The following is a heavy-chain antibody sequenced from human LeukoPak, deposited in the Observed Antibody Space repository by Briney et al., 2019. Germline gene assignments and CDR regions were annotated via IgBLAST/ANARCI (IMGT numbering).Heavy chain of an antibody. V-gene: IGHV4-34*01. D-gene: IGHD3-10*01. Sequence: SETLSLTCAVYGGSFSGYYWSWIRQPPGKGLEWIGEINHSGSTNYNPSLKSRGPISVDTSKNQFSLKLSSVTAADTAVYYCARAYYHYYSGSGSYYIDRAQNWFDPWGQGTLVTVSS. CDR2: INHSGST. CDR3: ARAYYHYYSGSGSYYIDRAQNWFDP. J-gene: IGHJ5*02. CDR1: GGSFSGYY.